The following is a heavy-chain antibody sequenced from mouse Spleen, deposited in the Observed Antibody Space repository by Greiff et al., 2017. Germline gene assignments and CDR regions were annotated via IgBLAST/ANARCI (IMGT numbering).Heavy chain of an antibody. V-gene: IGHV5-17*01. Sequence: EVKVEESGGGLVKPGGSLKLSCAASGFTFSDYGMHWVRQAPEKGLEWVAYISSGSSTIYYADTVKGRFTISRDNAKNTLFLQMTSLRSEDTAMYYCARQVGLGAMDYWGQGTSVTVSS. CDR1: GFTFSDYG. D-gene: IGHD1-1*01. CDR3: ARQVGLGAMDY. J-gene: IGHJ4*01. CDR2: ISSGSSTI.